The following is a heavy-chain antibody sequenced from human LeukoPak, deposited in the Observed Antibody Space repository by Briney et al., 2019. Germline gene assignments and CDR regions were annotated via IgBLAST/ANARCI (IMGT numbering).Heavy chain of an antibody. J-gene: IGHJ6*02. D-gene: IGHD2-2*01. V-gene: IGHV5-51*01. CDR2: IYPGDFDT. CDR1: GYSFTSYW. Sequence: VESLKISCKGSGYSFTSYWIGWVRQMPAKGLEWMGIIYPGDFDTRYSPSFQGEVTFPAANSISTAYLKWRSLEVSNHPRFSCARLPYCSSTSCPTHRYGMDVWGQGTTVTVSS. CDR3: ARLPYCSSTSCPTHRYGMDV.